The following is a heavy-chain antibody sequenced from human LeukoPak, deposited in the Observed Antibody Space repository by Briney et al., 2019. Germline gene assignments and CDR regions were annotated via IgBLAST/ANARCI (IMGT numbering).Heavy chain of an antibody. J-gene: IGHJ4*02. CDR2: ISPTGGTT. V-gene: IGHV3-74*01. D-gene: IGHD6-13*01. CDR1: GFSFSGHW. Sequence: GGSLRLSCAASGFSFSGHWMHWARQLPGKGLVWVSRISPTGGTTSYADSVKGRFTVSRDNAKNTLYLQVDNLRAEDTAVYYCARGPSSNWSGLDFWGQGTLLTVSS. CDR3: ARGPSSNWSGLDF.